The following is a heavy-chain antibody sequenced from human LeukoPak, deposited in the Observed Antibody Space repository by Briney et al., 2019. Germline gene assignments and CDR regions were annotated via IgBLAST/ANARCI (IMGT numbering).Heavy chain of an antibody. CDR2: INPNSGGT. CDR1: GYTFTGYY. CDR3: ARGDSSSWYWKRVDY. Sequence: ASVKVSCKASGYTFTGYYMHWVRQAPGQGLEWMGWINPNSGGTNYAQKFQGRVTMTRDTSISTAYMELSRLRSDDTAVYYCARGDSSSWYWKRVDYWGQGTLVTVSS. J-gene: IGHJ4*02. V-gene: IGHV1-2*02. D-gene: IGHD6-13*01.